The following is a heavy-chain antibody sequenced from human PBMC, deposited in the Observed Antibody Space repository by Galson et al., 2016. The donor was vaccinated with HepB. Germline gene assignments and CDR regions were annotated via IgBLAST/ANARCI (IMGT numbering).Heavy chain of an antibody. CDR1: GYTFTSYY. CDR2: INPSGGST. D-gene: IGHD1-26*01. Sequence: SVKVSCKASGYTFTSYYMHWVRQAPGQGLEWMGIINPSGGSTSYAQKFQGRVTMTRDTSTSTVYMELSSLRSEDTAVYYCARDRNRSGSYSRLDYWGPGTLVTVSS. J-gene: IGHJ4*02. V-gene: IGHV1-46*01. CDR3: ARDRNRSGSYSRLDY.